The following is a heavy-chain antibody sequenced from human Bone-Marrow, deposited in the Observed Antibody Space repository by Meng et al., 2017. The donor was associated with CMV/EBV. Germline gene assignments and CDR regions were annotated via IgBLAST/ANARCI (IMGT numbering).Heavy chain of an antibody. V-gene: IGHV3-21*01. D-gene: IGHD5-18*01. CDR2: IGSSSSYI. CDR1: GFTFSGYS. Sequence: GESLKISCVASGFTFSGYSMNWVRQAPGKGLEWVPSIGSSSSYIYYADSVKGRFTISRDNAKNSLYLQMNSLRAEDTALYFCARGNSYAHIFDYWGQATLVTVSS. J-gene: IGHJ4*02. CDR3: ARGNSYAHIFDY.